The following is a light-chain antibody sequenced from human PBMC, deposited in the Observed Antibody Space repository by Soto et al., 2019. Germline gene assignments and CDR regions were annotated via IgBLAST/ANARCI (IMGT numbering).Light chain of an antibody. CDR3: QQYGTSPGT. Sequence: EIVLTQSPGTMSLSPGERATLSCRASQSVRSTYLAWYQQKPGQAPRLLIYGASSRATGIPDRFSGSRSGTDFTLTITRLEPEDFAVFYCQQYGTSPGTFGQGTKLEIK. J-gene: IGKJ2*01. V-gene: IGKV3-20*01. CDR2: GAS. CDR1: QSVRSTY.